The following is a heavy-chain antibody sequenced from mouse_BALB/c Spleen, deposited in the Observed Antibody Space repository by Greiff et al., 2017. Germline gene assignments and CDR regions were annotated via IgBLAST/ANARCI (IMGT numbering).Heavy chain of an antibody. Sequence: EVMLVESGPSLVKPSQTLSFTCSVTGDSITSGYWNWIRKFPGNKLEYMGYISYSGSTYYNPSLKSRISITRDTSKNQYYLQLNSVTTEDTATYYCARGSAPMITDYYAMDYWGQGTSVTVSS. CDR1: GDSITSGY. CDR2: ISYSGST. CDR3: ARGSAPMITDYYAMDY. D-gene: IGHD2-4*01. V-gene: IGHV3-8*02. J-gene: IGHJ4*01.